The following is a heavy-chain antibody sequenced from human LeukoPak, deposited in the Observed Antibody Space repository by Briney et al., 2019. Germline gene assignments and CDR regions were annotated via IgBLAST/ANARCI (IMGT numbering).Heavy chain of an antibody. D-gene: IGHD6-19*01. J-gene: IGHJ5*02. CDR3: ARNQIPGYSSGWYRNWFDP. CDR1: RFTFSSYE. V-gene: IGHV3-48*03. CDR2: ISSSGSTI. Sequence: GGSLRLSCAASRFTFSSYEMNWVRQAPGKGLEWVSYISSSGSTIYYADSVKGRFTISRDNAKNSLYLQMNSLRAEDTAVYYCARNQIPGYSSGWYRNWFDPWGQGTLVTVSS.